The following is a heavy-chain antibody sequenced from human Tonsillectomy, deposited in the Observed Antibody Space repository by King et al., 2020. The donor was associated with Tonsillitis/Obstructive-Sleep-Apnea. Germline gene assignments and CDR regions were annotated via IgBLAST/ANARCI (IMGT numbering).Heavy chain of an antibody. CDR3: AREVDYGELDY. CDR2: IWYAGSNK. V-gene: IGHV3-33*01. CDR1: GFTFSSYG. J-gene: IGHJ4*02. D-gene: IGHD4-17*01. Sequence: VQLVESGGGVVQPGRSLRLSCAASGFTFSSYGMHWVRQAPGKGLEWVAVIWYAGSNKYYADSVKGRFTISRDNSKNTLYLQMNSLRAEDTAVYYCAREVDYGELDYWGQGTLVTVSS.